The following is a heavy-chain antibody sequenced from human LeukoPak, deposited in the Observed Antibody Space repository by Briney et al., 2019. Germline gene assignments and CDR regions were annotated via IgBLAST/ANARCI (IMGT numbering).Heavy chain of an antibody. Sequence: PSETLSLTCTVSGGSISRYYWSWIRQPPGKGLEWIGYIYYSGSTNNTPSLKSRVTISLDTSKNQFSLKLSSVTAADTAVYYCASGIDYFDYWGQGTLVTVSS. CDR1: GGSISRYY. CDR3: ASGIDYFDY. J-gene: IGHJ4*02. CDR2: IYYSGST. V-gene: IGHV4-59*01.